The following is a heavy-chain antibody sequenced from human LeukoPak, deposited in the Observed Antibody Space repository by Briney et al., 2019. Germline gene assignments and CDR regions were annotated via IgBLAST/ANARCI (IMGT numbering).Heavy chain of an antibody. D-gene: IGHD5-12*01. J-gene: IGHJ5*02. V-gene: IGHV3-64*01. Sequence: GGSLRPSCAASGFTFSSYAMHWVRQAPGKGLEYVSAISSNGGSTYYANSVKGRFTISRDNSKNTLYLQMGSLRAEDMAVYYCARESFATRWFDPWGQGTLVTVSS. CDR2: ISSNGGST. CDR1: GFTFSSYA. CDR3: ARESFATRWFDP.